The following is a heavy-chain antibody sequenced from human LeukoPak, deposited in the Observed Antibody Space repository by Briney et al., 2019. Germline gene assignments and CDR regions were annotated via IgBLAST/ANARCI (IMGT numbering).Heavy chain of an antibody. D-gene: IGHD2-2*01. CDR2: ISSSSSII. V-gene: IGHV3-48*01. J-gene: IGHJ4*02. CDR3: ARVPLCTRSYYFDY. CDR1: GFTFSSYS. Sequence: GGSLRLSCAASGFTFSSYSMNWVRQAPGKGLEWVSYISSSSSIIYYADSVKGRFTISRDNAKNSLYLQMNSLRAEDTAVYYCARVPLCTRSYYFDYWGQGTLVTVSS.